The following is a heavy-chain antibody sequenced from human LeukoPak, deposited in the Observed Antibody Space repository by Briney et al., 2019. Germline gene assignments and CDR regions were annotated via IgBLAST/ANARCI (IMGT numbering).Heavy chain of an antibody. CDR2: IYYSGST. D-gene: IGHD5-18*01. Sequence: PSQTLSLTCTVSGGSISSGDYYWSWIRQPPGKGLEWIGYIYYSGSTYYNPSLKSRVTISVDTSKNQFSLKLSSVTAADTAVYYCARAPRGYSYGLYFDNWGQGTLVTVSS. CDR3: ARAPRGYSYGLYFDN. V-gene: IGHV4-30-4*01. J-gene: IGHJ4*02. CDR1: GGSISSGDYY.